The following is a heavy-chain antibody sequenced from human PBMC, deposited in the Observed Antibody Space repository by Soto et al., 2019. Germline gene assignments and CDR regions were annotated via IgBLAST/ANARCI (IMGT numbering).Heavy chain of an antibody. Sequence: LSQTLSLTCAISGDSVSSNSAAWNWIRQSPSRGLEWLGRTYYRSKWYNDYAVSVKSRITINPDTSKNQFSLQLNSVTPEDTAVYYCARALYYYDSSGYGNLPFYYYYYGMDVWGQGTTVTVSS. CDR2: TYYRSKWYN. CDR1: GDSVSSNSAA. D-gene: IGHD3-22*01. V-gene: IGHV6-1*01. CDR3: ARALYYYDSSGYGNLPFYYYYYGMDV. J-gene: IGHJ6*02.